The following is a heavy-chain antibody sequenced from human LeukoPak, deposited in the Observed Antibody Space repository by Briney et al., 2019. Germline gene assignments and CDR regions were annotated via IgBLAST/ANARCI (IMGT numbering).Heavy chain of an antibody. CDR1: GGSVSSGTYY. D-gene: IGHD3-10*01. V-gene: IGHV4-61*01. CDR2: IYYTGST. CDR3: ARRGGSGRSFDY. J-gene: IGHJ4*02. Sequence: SETLSLTCTVSGGSVSSGTYYWSWIRQPPGKGLEWIGYIYYTGSTNYNPSLKSRLTISVDTSENQFSLKLSSVTAADTAVYYCARRGGSGRSFDYWGQGTLVTVSS.